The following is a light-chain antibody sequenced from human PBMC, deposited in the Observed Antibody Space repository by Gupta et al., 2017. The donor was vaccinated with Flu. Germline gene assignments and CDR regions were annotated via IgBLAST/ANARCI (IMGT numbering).Light chain of an antibody. CDR2: GAS. V-gene: IGKV3-20*01. CDR3: QQYGSSPWT. CDR1: QSVTSNY. Sequence: ESATLSCRASQSVTSNYLAWYQQKPGQAPRLLIYGASSRATGIPDMFSGSGSGTDFTLTISSLEPEDFVVYHCQQYGSSPWTFGQGTKVEIK. J-gene: IGKJ1*01.